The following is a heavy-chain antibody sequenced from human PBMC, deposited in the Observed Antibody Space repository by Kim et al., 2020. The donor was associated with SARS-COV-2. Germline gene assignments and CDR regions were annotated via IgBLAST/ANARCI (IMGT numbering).Heavy chain of an antibody. D-gene: IGHD3-16*01. V-gene: IGHV3-23*01. Sequence: TTYYEDSVKARFTISSDNSKNTLYLQMNSLRAEDTAVYYCAKGGSYIDYWGQGTLVTVSS. CDR2: TT. CDR3: AKGGSYIDY. J-gene: IGHJ4*02.